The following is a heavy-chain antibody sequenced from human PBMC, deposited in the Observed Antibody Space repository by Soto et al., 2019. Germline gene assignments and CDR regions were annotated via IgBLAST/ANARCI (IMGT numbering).Heavy chain of an antibody. J-gene: IGHJ4*02. CDR2: ISYDGDNE. Sequence: QVQLVESGGGVVQPGRSLRLSCAASGFTFSNYGMHWVLQAPGKGLEWVAIISYDGDNESYADSVMGRFTISRDNSKNTLYLQTSSLRQEDTAVYYCAKDGGPVYCNSPGCSAKHFDYWGQGTLVTVSS. D-gene: IGHD2-2*01. V-gene: IGHV3-30*18. CDR3: AKDGGPVYCNSPGCSAKHFDY. CDR1: GFTFSNYG.